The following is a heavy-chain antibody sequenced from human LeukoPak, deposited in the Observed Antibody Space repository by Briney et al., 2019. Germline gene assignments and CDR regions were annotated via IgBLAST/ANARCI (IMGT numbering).Heavy chain of an antibody. V-gene: IGHV3-23*01. CDR2: ISGSGGST. Sequence: GGSLRLSCAASGLTFSSYAMSWVRQAPGKWMEWVAAISGSGGSTYYADSVKGRFTISRDNSKNTLYLQMNSLSAEDTAVHYCAKERSSSSWYHKADYFDYWGQGTLVTVSS. D-gene: IGHD6-13*01. CDR1: GLTFSSYA. J-gene: IGHJ4*02. CDR3: AKERSSSSWYHKADYFDY.